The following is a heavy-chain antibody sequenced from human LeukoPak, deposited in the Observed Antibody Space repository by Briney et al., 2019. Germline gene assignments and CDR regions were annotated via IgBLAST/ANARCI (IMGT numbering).Heavy chain of an antibody. CDR3: TRRLDE. J-gene: IGHJ4*02. Sequence: GGSLRLSCATSGFSFNNDWMDWVRQAPGKGLEWVANINQDGSEKNCLDSVKGRFTIPRDNAQNSLYLQMNGLRVEDTAVYYCTRRLDEWGQGTLVTVSS. CDR2: INQDGSEK. CDR1: GFSFNNDW. D-gene: IGHD3-16*01. V-gene: IGHV3-7*01.